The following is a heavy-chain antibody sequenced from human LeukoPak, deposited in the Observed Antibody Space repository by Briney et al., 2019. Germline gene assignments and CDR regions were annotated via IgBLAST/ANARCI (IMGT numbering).Heavy chain of an antibody. CDR3: TRTVLDCANGVCYDY. D-gene: IGHD2-8*01. CDR1: GYTFTNYG. V-gene: IGHV1-18*01. J-gene: IGHJ4*02. Sequence: ASVKVSCKAIGYTFTNYGISWVRQAPGQGLEWLGWISPYSGNTNSAQKLQGRVTVTTDTSTSTAYMELRSLRSDDTAVYYCTRTVLDCANGVCYDYWGQGTLVTVSS. CDR2: ISPYSGNT.